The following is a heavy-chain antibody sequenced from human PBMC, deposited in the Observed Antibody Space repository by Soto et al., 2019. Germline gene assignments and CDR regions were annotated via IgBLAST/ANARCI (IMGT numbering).Heavy chain of an antibody. D-gene: IGHD4-17*01. CDR3: AKAISSHGDYVGEINYGMDV. CDR2: ISWNSGSI. V-gene: IGHV3-9*01. Sequence: EVRLVESGGGLVQPGRSLRLSCAASGFTFDDYAMHWVRQAPGKGLEWVSSISWNSGSIGYADSVKGRFTISRDNAKNSLYLQMNSLRGEDTALYYCAKAISSHGDYVGEINYGMDVWGQGTTVTVSS. CDR1: GFTFDDYA. J-gene: IGHJ6*02.